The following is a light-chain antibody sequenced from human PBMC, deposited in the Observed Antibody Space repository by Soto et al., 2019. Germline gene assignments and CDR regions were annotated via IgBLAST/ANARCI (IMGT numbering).Light chain of an antibody. J-gene: IGKJ1*01. CDR2: AAS. CDR3: QKYNSAPWT. V-gene: IGKV1-27*01. Sequence: DIQMTQSPSSLSASVGDRVTITCRASQGISNSLAWYQQRPGRVANLLIYAASTLRSGVPSRFSGSGSGTDFTLTISSLQPEDVATYYCQKYNSAPWTFGQGTKVEIK. CDR1: QGISNS.